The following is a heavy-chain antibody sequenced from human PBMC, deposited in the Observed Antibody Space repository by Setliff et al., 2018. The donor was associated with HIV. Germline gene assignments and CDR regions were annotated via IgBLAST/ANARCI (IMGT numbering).Heavy chain of an antibody. J-gene: IGHJ4*02. CDR1: GYSFTDHY. Sequence: ASVKVSCKASGYSFTDHYMHWVRQAPGQGLEWMGWINPRSGGTNYAQKFQGTVTMTRDTSINTAYMEMSRLRSDDTAVYYCARVPSGYCSPTTCPFFFDYWGQGTLVTVSS. V-gene: IGHV1-2*02. D-gene: IGHD2-2*03. CDR2: INPRSGGT. CDR3: ARVPSGYCSPTTCPFFFDY.